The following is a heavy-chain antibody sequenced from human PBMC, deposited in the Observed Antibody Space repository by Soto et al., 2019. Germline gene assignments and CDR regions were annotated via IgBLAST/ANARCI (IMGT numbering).Heavy chain of an antibody. Sequence: EVQLLESGGGLVQPGGSLRLSCAASGFTFSSYAMSWVRQAPGKGLEWVSAISGSGGSTYYADSVKGRFTISRDNSKNKLDLPMNRLRAEDTAVYYCGEVQSTVVTVLFDYWGQGTLVTVSS. CDR3: GEVQSTVVTVLFDY. D-gene: IGHD2-15*01. J-gene: IGHJ4*02. CDR1: GFTFSSYA. V-gene: IGHV3-23*01. CDR2: ISGSGGST.